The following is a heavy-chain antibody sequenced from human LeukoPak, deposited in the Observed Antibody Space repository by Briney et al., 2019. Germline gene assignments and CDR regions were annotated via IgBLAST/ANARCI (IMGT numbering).Heavy chain of an antibody. D-gene: IGHD2-2*01. CDR3: ARHVGYCSSTSCYPWFDP. J-gene: IGHJ5*02. Sequence: PSETLSLTCAVYGGSFSGYYWSWIRQPPGKGLEWIGYIYYSGSTNYNPSLKSRVTISVDTSKNQFSLKLSSVTAADTAVYYCARHVGYCSSTSCYPWFDPWGQGTLVTVSS. CDR2: IYYSGST. V-gene: IGHV4-59*08. CDR1: GGSFSGYY.